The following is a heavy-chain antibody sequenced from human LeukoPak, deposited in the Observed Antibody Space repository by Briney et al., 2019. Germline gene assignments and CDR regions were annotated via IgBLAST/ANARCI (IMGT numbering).Heavy chain of an antibody. CDR2: ISVGGGGT. Sequence: GGSLRLSCAASGFTFSNYAMSWVRQAPGKGLEWVSVISVGGGGTYYADSVKGRFTISRDNSKNTLYLQMNSLRAEDTAVYYCAKHNLRSDSSAWFGSFDYWGQGTLVTVSS. CDR1: GFTFSNYA. V-gene: IGHV3-23*01. CDR3: AKHNLRSDSSAWFGSFDY. J-gene: IGHJ4*02. D-gene: IGHD6-19*01.